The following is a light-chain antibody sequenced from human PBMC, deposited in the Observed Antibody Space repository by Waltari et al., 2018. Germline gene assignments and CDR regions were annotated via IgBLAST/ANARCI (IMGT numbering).Light chain of an antibody. CDR2: GNN. CDR3: QSFDIRLSGGVV. CDR1: SPNTGAGHA. J-gene: IGLJ3*02. V-gene: IGLV1-40*01. Sequence: QSVLTQPPSMSGAPGQRVTISRPASSPNTGAGHAVPWYQVFPGTAPKLLIYGNNNRPSGVPDRFSGSKSDTSASLAIGGLQAEDEADYYCQSFDIRLSGGVVFGGGTKVTVL.